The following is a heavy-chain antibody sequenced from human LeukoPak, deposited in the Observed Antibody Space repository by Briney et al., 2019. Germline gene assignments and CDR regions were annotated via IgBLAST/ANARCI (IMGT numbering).Heavy chain of an antibody. D-gene: IGHD3-22*01. CDR2: IIPIFGTA. CDR1: GGTFSSYA. Sequence: GASVKVSCKASGGTFSSYAISWVRQAPGQGLEWMGRIIPIFGTANYAQKFQGRVTITTDESTSTAYMELSSLRSEDTAVYYCAASGCSTSPLDYWGQGTLVTVSS. V-gene: IGHV1-69*05. CDR3: AASGCSTSPLDY. J-gene: IGHJ4*02.